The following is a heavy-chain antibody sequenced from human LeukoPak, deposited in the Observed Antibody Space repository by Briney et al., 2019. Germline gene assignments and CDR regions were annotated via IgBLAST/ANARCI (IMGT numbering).Heavy chain of an antibody. CDR3: SRSAYYDGSGNYYDY. V-gene: IGHV3-74*01. CDR1: GFTFSSYW. Sequence: GGSLRLSCVASGFTFSSYWMHWVRQAPGKGLVWVSRISDGGSTTTYADSVKGRFTISRDNAENTLYLQMNGLRAEDTAVYYCSRSAYYDGSGNYYDYWGQGTLVTVSS. J-gene: IGHJ4*02. D-gene: IGHD3-22*01. CDR2: ISDGGSTT.